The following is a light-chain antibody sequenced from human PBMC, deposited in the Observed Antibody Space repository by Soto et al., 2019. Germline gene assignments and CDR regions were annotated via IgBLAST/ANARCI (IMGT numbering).Light chain of an antibody. J-gene: IGKJ1*01. CDR3: QQYDRSPTWT. CDR2: GAS. V-gene: IGKV3-20*01. Sequence: DIVLTQSPGTLSLSPGERATLSCRASQSVSSGYLAWYQQKPGQAPRLLIYGASSRATGIPDRFSGSGSGTDFSLTISRREPEDFAVYYCQQYDRSPTWTFGQGTKVEIK. CDR1: QSVSSGY.